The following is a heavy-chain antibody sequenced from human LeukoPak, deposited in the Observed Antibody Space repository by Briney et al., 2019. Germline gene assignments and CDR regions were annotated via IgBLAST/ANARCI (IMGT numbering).Heavy chain of an antibody. D-gene: IGHD3-22*01. CDR3: TQGSGFYYDY. CDR2: IKSKKDGGTT. CDR1: GLTVSNVW. V-gene: IGHV3-15*07. Sequence: NTGGSLRLSCAVSGLTVSNVWMNWVRQAPGKGLEWVGRIKSKKDGGTTEFAAPVRGRFTISRDDSQNTLYLQMHSLTSDDTAVYYCTQGSGFYYDYWGQGTLVTVSS. J-gene: IGHJ4*02.